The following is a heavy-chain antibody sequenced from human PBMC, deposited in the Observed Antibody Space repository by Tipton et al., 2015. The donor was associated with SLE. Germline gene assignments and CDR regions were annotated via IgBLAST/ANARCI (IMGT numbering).Heavy chain of an antibody. Sequence: TLSLTCTVSRGSISSDDYYWTWIRQPPGKGLEWIGEINHSGSTIYNPSLKSRVTMSIDMSKNQFSLKLSSVTAADTAVYYCARGRVRRLGLNYWGQGTLVTVSS. J-gene: IGHJ4*02. CDR2: INHSGST. CDR1: RGSISSDDYY. D-gene: IGHD4-23*01. V-gene: IGHV4-34*01. CDR3: ARGRVRRLGLNY.